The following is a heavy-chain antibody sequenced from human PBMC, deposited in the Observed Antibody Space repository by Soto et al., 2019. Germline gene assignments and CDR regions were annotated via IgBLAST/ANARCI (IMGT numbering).Heavy chain of an antibody. J-gene: IGHJ6*04. CDR2: IYYSGST. D-gene: IGHD6-13*01. Sequence: SETLSLTCTVSGGSISSYYWSWIRQPPGKGLEWIGYIYYSGSTNYNPSLKSRVTISVDTSKNQFSLKLSSVTAADTAVYYCARGYRTIAAAGTDYSSGMAVWGKGPTVTVSS. CDR1: GGSISSYY. CDR3: ARGYRTIAAAGTDYSSGMAV. V-gene: IGHV4-59*01.